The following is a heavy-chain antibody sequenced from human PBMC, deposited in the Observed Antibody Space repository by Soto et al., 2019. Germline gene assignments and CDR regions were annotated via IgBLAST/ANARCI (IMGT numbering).Heavy chain of an antibody. J-gene: IGHJ4*02. V-gene: IGHV3-30*18. Sequence: PGGSLRLSCAASGFTFSTYGMHWVRQAPGKGLDWVAIISHDGSNKYYADSVKGRFTISRDNSKNTLFLQMNSLRAEDTAVYYCAKEYYYDGSGYLHWGQGTLVTVSS. D-gene: IGHD3-22*01. CDR2: ISHDGSNK. CDR1: GFTFSTYG. CDR3: AKEYYYDGSGYLH.